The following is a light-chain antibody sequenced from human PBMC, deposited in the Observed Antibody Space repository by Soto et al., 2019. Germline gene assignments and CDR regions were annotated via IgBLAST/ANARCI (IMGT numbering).Light chain of an antibody. CDR1: SSNIGAGYD. Sequence: QLVPTQPPSVSGAPGQRVTISCTGSSSNIGAGYDVHWYQHLPGTAPKLLIHGNSNRPSGVPDRFSGSKSGTSASLAITGLQAEDEADYYCQSYDSSLSVVFGGGTKLTVL. CDR3: QSYDSSLSVV. CDR2: GNS. V-gene: IGLV1-40*01. J-gene: IGLJ2*01.